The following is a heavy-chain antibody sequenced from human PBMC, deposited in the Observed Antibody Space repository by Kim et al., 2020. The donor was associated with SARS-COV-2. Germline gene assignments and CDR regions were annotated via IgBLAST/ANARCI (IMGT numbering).Heavy chain of an antibody. V-gene: IGHV1-46*01. CDR1: GYTFTSYY. J-gene: IGHJ5*02. CDR2: INPSGGST. Sequence: ASVKVSCKASGYTFTSYYMHWVRQAPGQGLEWMGIINPSGGSTSYTQKFQGRVTMTRDTSTSTVYMELSSLRSEDTAVYYCARESILLWFGELLSGYNWFDPWGQGTLVTVSS. D-gene: IGHD3-10*01. CDR3: ARESILLWFGELLSGYNWFDP.